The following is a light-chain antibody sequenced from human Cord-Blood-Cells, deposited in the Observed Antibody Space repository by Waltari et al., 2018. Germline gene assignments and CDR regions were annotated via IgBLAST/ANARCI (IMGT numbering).Light chain of an antibody. V-gene: IGKV1-39*01. CDR2: AAS. J-gene: IGKJ1*01. Sequence: DIQMTQSPSSLSASVGDRVTITCRASQSISSYLNWYQQKPGKAPKLLIYAASSLQSGVPARFDGSVSGTDCNLTISSLQPQDCATYYCQQSYSTPQGTFGQGTKVEIK. CDR1: QSISSY. CDR3: QQSYSTPQGT.